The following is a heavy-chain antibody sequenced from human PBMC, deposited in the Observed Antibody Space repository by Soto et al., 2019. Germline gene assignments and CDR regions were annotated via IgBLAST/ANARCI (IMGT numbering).Heavy chain of an antibody. D-gene: IGHD7-27*01. CDR2: IIPVFETT. V-gene: IGHV1-69*01. CDR1: GGTFNSFG. J-gene: IGHJ4*02. Sequence: QVHVVQSGAEVKKPGSSVKVTCKAFGGTFNSFGINWVRQAPGQGLEWMGGIIPVFETTKYAQKFRDRVTLVADGSTSTSYMELSRRTSDDTAVYYCAIEVWGRGGYYLDSWGQGTLVTVSS. CDR3: AIEVWGRGGYYLDS.